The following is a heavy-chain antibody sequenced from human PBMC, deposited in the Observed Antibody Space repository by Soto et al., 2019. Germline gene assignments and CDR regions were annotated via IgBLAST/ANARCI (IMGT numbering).Heavy chain of an antibody. CDR3: ARVRYCSGGTCYIPFDN. CDR2: TYYRSKWYN. D-gene: IGHD2-15*01. V-gene: IGHV6-1*01. Sequence: PSQTLSLTCAISGDSVSSNSAAWNWIRQSPSRGLEWLGRTYYRSKWYNDYAVSVKSRITINPDTSKNHFSLQLNSVTPEDTAVYYCARVRYCSGGTCYIPFDNWGQETLVTVSS. J-gene: IGHJ4*02. CDR1: GDSVSSNSAA.